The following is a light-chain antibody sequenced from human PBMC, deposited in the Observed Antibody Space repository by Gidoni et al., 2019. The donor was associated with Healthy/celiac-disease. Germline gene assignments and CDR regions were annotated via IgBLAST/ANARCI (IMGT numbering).Light chain of an antibody. CDR3: QQYNSYPWT. CDR1: QSISSW. J-gene: IGKJ1*01. V-gene: IGKV1-5*03. CDR2: KAS. Sequence: DIQMTPSPSTLSASVGDRATITCRASQSISSWLAWYQQKPGKAPKLLIYKASSLESGVPSRFSGSGSGTEFTLTISSLQPDDFATYYCQQYNSYPWTFGQGTKVEIK.